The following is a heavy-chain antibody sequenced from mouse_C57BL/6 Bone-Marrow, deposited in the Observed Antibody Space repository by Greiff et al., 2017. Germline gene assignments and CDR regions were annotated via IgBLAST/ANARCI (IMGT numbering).Heavy chain of an antibody. CDR1: GFTFSSYA. D-gene: IGHD1-1*01. CDR2: ISSGGGYI. Sequence: DVQLVESGEGLVKPGGSLKLSCAASGFTFSSYAMSWVRQTPEKRLEWVAYISSGGGYIYYADTVKGRFTISRDNARNTLYLQMSSLKSEDTAMYYWHYYGSSYGAYWGQGTLVTVSA. J-gene: IGHJ3*01. V-gene: IGHV5-9-1*02. CDR3: HYYGSSYGAY.